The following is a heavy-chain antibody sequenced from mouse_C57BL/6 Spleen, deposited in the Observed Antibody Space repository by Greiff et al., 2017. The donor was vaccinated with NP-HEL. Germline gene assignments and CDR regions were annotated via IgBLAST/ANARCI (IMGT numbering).Heavy chain of an antibody. V-gene: IGHV1-69*01. CDR1: GYTFTSYW. D-gene: IGHD1-1*01. CDR3: ASGYGRMDY. Sequence: QVQLQQPGAELVMPGASVKLSCKASGYTFTSYWMHWVKQRPGQGLEWIGEIDPSDSYTNYNQKFKGKSTLTVDKSSSTAYMQLSSLTSEDSAVYYCASGYGRMDYWGQGTTLTVSS. J-gene: IGHJ2*01. CDR2: IDPSDSYT.